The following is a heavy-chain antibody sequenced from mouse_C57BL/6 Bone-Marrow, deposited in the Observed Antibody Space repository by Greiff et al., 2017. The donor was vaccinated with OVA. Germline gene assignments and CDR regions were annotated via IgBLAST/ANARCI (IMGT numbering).Heavy chain of an antibody. J-gene: IGHJ3*01. CDR3: AREGGYDYDGWFAY. CDR2: ISYDGSN. Sequence: EVKLVESGPGLVKPSQSLSLTCSVTGYSITSGYYWNWIRQFPGNTLEWMGYISYDGSNNYNPSLKNRISITRDTSKNQFFLKLNSVTTEDTATYYCAREGGYDYDGWFAYWGQGTLVTVSA. D-gene: IGHD2-4*01. CDR1: GYSITSGYY. V-gene: IGHV3-6*01.